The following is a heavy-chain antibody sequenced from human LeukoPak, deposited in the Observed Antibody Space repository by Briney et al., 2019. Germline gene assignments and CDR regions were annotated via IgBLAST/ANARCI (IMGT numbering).Heavy chain of an antibody. D-gene: IGHD2-2*01. Sequence: KAGGSLRLSCAASGFTFSSYSMNWVRQAPGKGLEWVSSISSSSSYIYYADSVKGRFTISRDNAKNSLYLQMNSLRAEDTAVYYCARLTLEYQLDSYYGMDVWGQGTTVTVSS. CDR1: GFTFSSYS. V-gene: IGHV3-21*01. J-gene: IGHJ6*02. CDR2: ISSSSSYI. CDR3: ARLTLEYQLDSYYGMDV.